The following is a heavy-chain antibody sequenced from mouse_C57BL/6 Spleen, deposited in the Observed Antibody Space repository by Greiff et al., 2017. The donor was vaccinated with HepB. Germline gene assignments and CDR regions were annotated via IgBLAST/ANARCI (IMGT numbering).Heavy chain of an antibody. V-gene: IGHV1-19*01. CDR2: INPYNSGT. CDR3: GRGSTAYSFDY. Sequence: EVQLQQSGPELVKPGASVKMSCKASGYTFTDTYMNWVKQSHGQSLEWIGVINPYNSGTRYNQKFKGKATFTVDKSSSTAYMQLNSLTSEDSAVYYCGRGSTAYSFDYWGQGTTLTVSS. CDR1: GYTFTDTY. D-gene: IGHD1-2*01. J-gene: IGHJ2*01.